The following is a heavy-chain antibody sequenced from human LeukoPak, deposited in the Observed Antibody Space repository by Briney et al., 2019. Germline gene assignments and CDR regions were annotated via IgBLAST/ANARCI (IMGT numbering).Heavy chain of an antibody. D-gene: IGHD2-15*01. CDR3: TREDCNAGTCYFSVD. V-gene: IGHV1-18*01. CDR2: INPFNGDT. CDR1: GYIFTTHG. Sequence: ASVKVSCKASGYIFTTHGISWLRRAPGQGLEWMGWINPFNGDTKYPQKFQGRVTMTTDTPTSTAYMEIRSLRFDDTAVYYCTREDCNAGTCYFSVDWGQGTLVTVSS. J-gene: IGHJ4*02.